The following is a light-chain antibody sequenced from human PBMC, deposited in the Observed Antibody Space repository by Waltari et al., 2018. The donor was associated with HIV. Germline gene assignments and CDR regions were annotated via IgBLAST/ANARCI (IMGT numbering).Light chain of an antibody. J-gene: IGKJ2*01. Sequence: AIQMTQSPTSRSPSVGDRHTLTCRASQGIGNDLSWYLQKPGMAPTLLIYAVSTAQTGVPGRFSGSVSGADFTLTISSLQAEDLATYYGLQDYSWPYTFGQGTKLEIK. CDR1: QGIGND. V-gene: IGKV1-6*01. CDR3: LQDYSWPYT. CDR2: AVS.